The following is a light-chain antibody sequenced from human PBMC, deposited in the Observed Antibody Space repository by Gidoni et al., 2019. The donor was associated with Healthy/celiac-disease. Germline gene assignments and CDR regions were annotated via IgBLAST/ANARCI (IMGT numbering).Light chain of an antibody. V-gene: IGKV1-33*01. J-gene: IGKJ2*01. CDR1: QDISNY. Sequence: DIQMTQYPSSLSASVGDRVTITCQASQDISNYLNWYQQKPGKAPKLLIYDEAKLETGVPSRFSGSVSRTDFTFTISSLQPEYIATYYCQQYDNLMYTFGQGTKLEIK. CDR2: DEA. CDR3: QQYDNLMYT.